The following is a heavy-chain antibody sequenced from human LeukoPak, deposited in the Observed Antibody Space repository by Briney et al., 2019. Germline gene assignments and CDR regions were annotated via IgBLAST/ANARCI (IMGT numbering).Heavy chain of an antibody. J-gene: IGHJ4*02. CDR3: ARGYSSGWYIPLDY. CDR2: IYYSGST. CDR1: GGSISSYY. Sequence: PSETLSLTCTVSGGSISSYYWSWIRQPPGKGLEWIGYIYYSGSTNYNPSLKSRVTISVDTSKNQFSLKLSSVTAADTAVYYCARGYSSGWYIPLDYWGQGTLVTVSS. D-gene: IGHD6-19*01. V-gene: IGHV4-59*01.